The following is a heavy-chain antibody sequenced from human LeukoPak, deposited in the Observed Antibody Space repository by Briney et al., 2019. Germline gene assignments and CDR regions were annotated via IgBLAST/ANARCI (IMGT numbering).Heavy chain of an antibody. Sequence: ASEKVSRKGSGYTCTSYDINWVRQATGQGHEWMGRMDPNSGNTSNAQKFQGRVTTTRDTSISTAYMELSSLRSEDTAVYYSARGRAVRGVILLYYCYGMDVWGQGTTVTVSS. J-gene: IGHJ6*02. D-gene: IGHD3-10*01. CDR2: MDPNSGNT. CDR3: ARGRAVRGVILLYYCYGMDV. CDR1: GYTCTSYD. V-gene: IGHV1-8*01.